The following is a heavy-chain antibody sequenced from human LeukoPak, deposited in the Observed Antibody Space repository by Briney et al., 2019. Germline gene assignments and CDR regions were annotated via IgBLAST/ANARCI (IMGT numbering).Heavy chain of an antibody. CDR2: IIPIFGTA. CDR3: ARNIVVVPAAEPILNMDV. CDR1: GGTFSSYA. Sequence: GSSVKVSCKASGGTFSSYAISWVRQAPGQGLEWMGGIIPIFGTANYGQKFQGRVTITADESTSTAYMELTSLRSEDTAVYYCARNIVVVPAAEPILNMDVWGKGTTVTVSS. D-gene: IGHD2-2*01. J-gene: IGHJ6*03. V-gene: IGHV1-69*01.